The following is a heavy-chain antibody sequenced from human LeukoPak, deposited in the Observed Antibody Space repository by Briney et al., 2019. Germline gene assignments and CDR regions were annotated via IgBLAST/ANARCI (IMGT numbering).Heavy chain of an antibody. CDR2: IYYNGNT. CDR3: ARGRSNYYGMDV. D-gene: IGHD1-26*01. J-gene: IGHJ6*02. V-gene: IGHV4-59*01. CDR1: DGSINSYY. Sequence: SETLSLTCSVSDGSINSYYWNWIRRPPGKGLEWIGYIYYNGNTNYSPSLKSRVTMSVDTSMNLFSLKVSSVTAADTAVYYCARGRSNYYGMDVWGQGTTVTVSS.